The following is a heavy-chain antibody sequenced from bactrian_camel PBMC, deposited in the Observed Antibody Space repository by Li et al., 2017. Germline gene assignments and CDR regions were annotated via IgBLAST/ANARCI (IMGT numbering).Heavy chain of an antibody. J-gene: IGHJ4*01. CDR3: TQRLLVNGMRFPY. D-gene: IGHD6*01. V-gene: IGHV3S44*01. CDR2: INDGGGIT. Sequence: DVQLVESGGGLVQPGGSLRLSCVASGFTFSSYAMSWVRQAPGKGLEWVAAINDGGGITYADSVKVRSTISRDNAENTLYLQLDSLKTEDTGTYYCTQRLLVNGMRFPYWGQGTQVTVS. CDR1: GFTFSSYA.